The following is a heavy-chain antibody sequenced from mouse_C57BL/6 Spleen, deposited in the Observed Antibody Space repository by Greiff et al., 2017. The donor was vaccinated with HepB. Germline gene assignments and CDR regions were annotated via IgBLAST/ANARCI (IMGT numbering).Heavy chain of an antibody. V-gene: IGHV5-4*03. CDR1: GFTFSSYA. D-gene: IGHD2-2*01. J-gene: IGHJ3*01. CDR3: ARGGSTMVTAGAWFAY. Sequence: EVMLVESGGGLVKPGGSLKLSCAASGFTFSSYAMSWVRQTPEKRLEWVATISDGGSYTYYPDNVKGRFTISRDNAKNNLYLQMSHLKSEDTAMYYCARGGSTMVTAGAWFAYWGQGTLVTVSA. CDR2: ISDGGSYT.